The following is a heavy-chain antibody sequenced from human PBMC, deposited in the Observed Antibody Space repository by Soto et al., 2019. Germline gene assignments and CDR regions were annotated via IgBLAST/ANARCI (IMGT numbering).Heavy chain of an antibody. Sequence: PSQTLSLTCAISGDSVSSNSVVWNWIRQSPSRGLEWLGRTYYRSKWYYEYAESVKSRIAVNPDTSKNQFSLQLNSVTAADTAVYYCARDISSGSLFGYWGQGALVTVSS. CDR3: ARDISSGSLFGY. D-gene: IGHD3-22*01. J-gene: IGHJ4*02. V-gene: IGHV6-1*01. CDR1: GDSVSSNSVV. CDR2: TYYRSKWYY.